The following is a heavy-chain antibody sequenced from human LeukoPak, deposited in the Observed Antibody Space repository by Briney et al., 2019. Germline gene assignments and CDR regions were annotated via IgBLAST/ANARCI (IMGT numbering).Heavy chain of an antibody. Sequence: SPTLSLTFAISGDSVSIKSAAWNWIRQYPSRGLEWLGRTYYRSKWNNDYAVSVRGRITINPDTSKNQFSLLLNSVTPEDTAVYYCARYSGLGVPDYWGQGTLVTVSS. CDR3: ARYSGLGVPDY. V-gene: IGHV6-1*01. D-gene: IGHD2-21*01. CDR2: TYYRSKWNN. J-gene: IGHJ4*02. CDR1: GDSVSIKSAA.